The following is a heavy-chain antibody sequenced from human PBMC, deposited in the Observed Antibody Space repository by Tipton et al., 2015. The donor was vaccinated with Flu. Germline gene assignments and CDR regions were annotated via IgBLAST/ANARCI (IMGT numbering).Heavy chain of an antibody. CDR3: ARGSVVPAACWFDP. Sequence: TLSLTCTVSGGSISSGGYYWSWIRQHPGKGLEWIGYIYYSGSTYYNPSLKSRVTISVDTSKNQFSLKLSSMTAADTAVYYCARGSVVPAACWFDPWGQGTLVTVSS. CDR2: IYYSGST. D-gene: IGHD2-2*01. CDR1: GGSISSGGYY. V-gene: IGHV4-31*03. J-gene: IGHJ5*02.